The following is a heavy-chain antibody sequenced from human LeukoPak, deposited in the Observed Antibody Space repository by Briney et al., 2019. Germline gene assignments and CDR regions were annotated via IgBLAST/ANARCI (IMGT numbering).Heavy chain of an antibody. D-gene: IGHD1-14*01. V-gene: IGHV3-7*01. J-gene: IGHJ4*02. CDR2: INQGGSDK. CDR1: GFTFSGHG. CDR3: TRDRSRAEDD. Sequence: GGSLRLACAASGFTFSGHGMSWVRQAPGRGLEWVANINQGGSDKYYVDSVKGRFTISRDNANNLLYLQMNSLRGEDTAVYYCTRDRSRAEDDWGQGTLVTVSS.